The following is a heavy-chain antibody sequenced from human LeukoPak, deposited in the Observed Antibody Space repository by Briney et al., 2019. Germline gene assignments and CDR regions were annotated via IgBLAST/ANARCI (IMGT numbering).Heavy chain of an antibody. CDR2: IIPIFGTA. V-gene: IGHV1-69*13. D-gene: IGHD5-18*01. Sequence: SVKVSCKASGGTFSSYAISWVRQAPGQGLEWMGGIIPIFGTANYAQKFQGRVTITADESTSTAYMELSSLRSEDTAVYYCARDRVQLWFLLSYWGQGTLVTVSS. CDR1: GGTFSSYA. J-gene: IGHJ4*02. CDR3: ARDRVQLWFLLSY.